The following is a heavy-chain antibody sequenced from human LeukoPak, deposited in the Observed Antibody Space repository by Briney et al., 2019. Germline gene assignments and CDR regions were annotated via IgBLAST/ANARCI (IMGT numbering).Heavy chain of an antibody. CDR3: ARAGDSSGYYPGIYYMDV. Sequence: GASVKVSCKASGYTFTSYGISWVRQAPGQGLEWMGWISAYNGDTNYAQKFQGRVTMTRDTSISTAYMELSRLRSDDTAVYYCARAGDSSGYYPGIYYMDVWGKGTTVTVS. V-gene: IGHV1-18*01. CDR1: GYTFTSYG. J-gene: IGHJ6*03. CDR2: ISAYNGDT. D-gene: IGHD3-22*01.